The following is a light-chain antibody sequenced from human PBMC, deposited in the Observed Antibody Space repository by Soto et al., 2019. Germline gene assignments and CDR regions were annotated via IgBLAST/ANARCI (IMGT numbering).Light chain of an antibody. CDR1: SSDVGTYYL. J-gene: IGLJ2*01. V-gene: IGLV2-14*02. CDR3: AAWDDSLNGLL. CDR2: EVS. Sequence: QSALTQPASVSGSPGQSITISCTGTSSDVGTYYLVSWYQQHPGKVPKVMIYEVSNRPSGVPDRFSGSKSGTSASLAISGLQSEDEADYYCAAWDDSLNGLLFGGGTKLTVL.